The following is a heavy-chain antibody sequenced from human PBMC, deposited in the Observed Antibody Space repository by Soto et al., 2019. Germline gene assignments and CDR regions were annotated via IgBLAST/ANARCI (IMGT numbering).Heavy chain of an antibody. CDR2: IYYSGTT. CDR3: ACPLTSAGALDDAFDV. V-gene: IGHV4-39*01. Sequence: SETLSLTRTVSCGSKSSTINYWGWIRQPPGKGLEWIGSIYYSGTTYYNPCLTSRVTISVDTSRNQFSLSLNSVTAADTAVYYCACPLTSAGALDDAFDVWAQGAMVTVSS. D-gene: IGHD2-21*01. J-gene: IGHJ3*01. CDR1: CGSKSSTINY.